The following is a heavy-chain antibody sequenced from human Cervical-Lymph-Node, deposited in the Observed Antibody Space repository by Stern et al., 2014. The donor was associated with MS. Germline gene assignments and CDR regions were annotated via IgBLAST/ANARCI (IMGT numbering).Heavy chain of an antibody. CDR3: ARDFNWGNSDSYDA. D-gene: IGHD3-16*01. CDR1: GITFSDYY. J-gene: IGHJ5*02. Sequence: VQLVESGGGVVKPGGSLRLSCAVSGITFSDYYMSWVRQAPGQGLEWISYISSSGKNRNYADSVQGRFTISRDNANNSLYMQMNSLKIEDAAIYYCARDFNWGNSDSYDAWGQGTLVTVSS. V-gene: IGHV3-11*01. CDR2: ISSSGKNR.